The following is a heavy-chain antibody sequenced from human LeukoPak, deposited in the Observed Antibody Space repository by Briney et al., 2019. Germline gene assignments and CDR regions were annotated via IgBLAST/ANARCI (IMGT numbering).Heavy chain of an antibody. CDR2: INPNRGGT. CDR3: ARAVTTYYFDY. D-gene: IGHD2/OR15-2a*01. Sequence: ASVKVSCKASGYTFTGYYMHWVRQAPGQGLEWMGWINPNRGGTNYAQKFQGRVTMTRDTSISTAYMELSSLISNDTAVYYCARAVTTYYFDYWGQGTLVTVS. CDR1: GYTFTGYY. J-gene: IGHJ4*02. V-gene: IGHV1-2*02.